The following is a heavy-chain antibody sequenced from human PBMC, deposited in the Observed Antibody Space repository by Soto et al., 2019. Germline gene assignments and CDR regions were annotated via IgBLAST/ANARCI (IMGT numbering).Heavy chain of an antibody. CDR3: ARMGSSSSQLNPPPYYHYGMDV. J-gene: IGHJ6*04. D-gene: IGHD6-6*01. Sequence: SGPTLVNPTQTLTLTCTFSGFSLSTSGMCVSWIRQPPGKALEWLALIDWDDDKYYSTSLKTRLTISKDTSKNQVVLTMTNMDPVDTATYYCARMGSSSSQLNPPPYYHYGMDVWGKGTTVTVYS. CDR2: IDWDDDK. CDR1: GFSLSTSGMC. V-gene: IGHV2-70*01.